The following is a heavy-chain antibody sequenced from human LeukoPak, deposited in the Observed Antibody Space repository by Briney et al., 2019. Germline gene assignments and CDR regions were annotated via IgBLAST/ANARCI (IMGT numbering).Heavy chain of an antibody. V-gene: IGHV3-23*01. CDR1: GFTFSSYA. CDR2: IGGSGGST. CDR3: AKDRVVVPAADFDY. D-gene: IGHD2-2*01. Sequence: GGSLRLSCAASGFTFSSYAMSWVRQAPGKGLEWVSSIGGSGGSTYYADSVKGRFTISRDNSKNTLYLQMNSLRAEDTAVYYCAKDRVVVPAADFDYWGQGTLVTVSS. J-gene: IGHJ4*02.